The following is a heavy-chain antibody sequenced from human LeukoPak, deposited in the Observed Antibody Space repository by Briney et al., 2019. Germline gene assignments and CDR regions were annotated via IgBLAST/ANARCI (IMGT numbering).Heavy chain of an antibody. Sequence: SETLSLTCTVSGGSISSYYWSWIRQPPGKGLEWIGYIYYSGSTNYNPSLKSRVTISMDMSKNHFSLKLSSVTAADTAVYYCARIGNNVGYYYYYFMDVWGKGTTVTVSS. J-gene: IGHJ6*03. D-gene: IGHD2-8*01. CDR3: ARIGNNVGYYYYYFMDV. CDR1: GGSISSYY. CDR2: IYYSGST. V-gene: IGHV4-59*12.